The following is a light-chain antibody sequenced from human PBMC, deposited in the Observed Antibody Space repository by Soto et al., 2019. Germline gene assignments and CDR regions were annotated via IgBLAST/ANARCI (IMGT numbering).Light chain of an antibody. Sequence: QSVLTQPPSASGTPGQRVTISCSGSSSNIGSNTVNWYQQLPGTAPKRLIYSNNQRPSGVPDRFSGSKFGTSASLAISGLLSEDEADYYCAAWDDSPNAWVFGGGTKLTV. CDR3: AAWDDSPNAWV. J-gene: IGLJ3*02. CDR2: SNN. CDR1: SSNIGSNT. V-gene: IGLV1-44*01.